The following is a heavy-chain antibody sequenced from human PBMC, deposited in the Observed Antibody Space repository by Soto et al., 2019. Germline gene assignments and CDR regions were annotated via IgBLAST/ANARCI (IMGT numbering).Heavy chain of an antibody. CDR3: ARSVFP. J-gene: IGHJ5*02. CDR1: GGSFSGYY. Sequence: ASETLSLTCAVYGGSFSGYYWTWIRQHPGKGLEWIGYIYYIGSTYYNPSLKSRVTISLDTSKNQFSLKLSSVTAADTAVYYCARSVFPWGQGTLVTVSS. V-gene: IGHV4-31*11. CDR2: IYYIGST.